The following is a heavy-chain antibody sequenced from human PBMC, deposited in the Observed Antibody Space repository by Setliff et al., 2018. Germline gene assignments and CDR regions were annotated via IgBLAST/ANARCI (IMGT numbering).Heavy chain of an antibody. D-gene: IGHD6-19*01. J-gene: IGHJ3*02. CDR1: GFTFSSYS. CDR3: ARSGGYSSGWLLYAFDI. V-gene: IGHV3-21*01. CDR2: ISSSSSYI. Sequence: GESLKISCAASGFTFSSYSMNWVRQAPGKGLEWVSSISSSSSYIYYADSVKGRFTISRDNAKNSLYLQMNSLRAEDTAVYYCARSGGYSSGWLLYAFDIWGQGTMVTVSS.